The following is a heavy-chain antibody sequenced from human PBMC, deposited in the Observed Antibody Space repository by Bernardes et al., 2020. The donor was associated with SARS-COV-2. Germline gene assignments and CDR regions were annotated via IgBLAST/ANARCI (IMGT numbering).Heavy chain of an antibody. J-gene: IGHJ4*02. CDR1: GFTFSSYW. CDR3: ARGLSTPGMDL. D-gene: IGHD6-13*01. Sequence: GGSLRLSCAASGFTFSSYWMNWVRQAPGKGLEWLANIKEDGSHKDSVDSVKGRFTVTRDNAKNTVFLQMSSLRVEDTAVYFCARGLSTPGMDLWGPGTLVTVSS. V-gene: IGHV3-7*01. CDR2: IKEDGSHK.